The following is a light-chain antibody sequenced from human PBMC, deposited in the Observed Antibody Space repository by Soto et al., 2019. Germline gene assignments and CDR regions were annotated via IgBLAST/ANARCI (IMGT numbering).Light chain of an antibody. J-gene: IGKJ4*01. CDR1: QSVSIF. Sequence: EIVLTQSPATLSLPPGERATLSCRASQSVSIFFAWYQQKRGQAPRLLIYDASKRATGIPARFSGSGSGTDFTLTISSLEPEDFAVYYCQHRFSWPLTFGGGTTIEIK. CDR3: QHRFSWPLT. CDR2: DAS. V-gene: IGKV3-11*01.